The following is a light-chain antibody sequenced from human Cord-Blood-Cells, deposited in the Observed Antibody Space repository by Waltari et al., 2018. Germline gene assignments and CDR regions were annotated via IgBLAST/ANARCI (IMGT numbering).Light chain of an antibody. CDR2: EVS. CDR1: SSDVGSYNL. Sequence: QSALTQPASVSGSPGQSITISCTGTSSDVGSYNLVSWYQQHPGKAPKLMIYEVSKRPSGVSNRLSGSKSGNTASLTSLGLQAEDEADYYCCSYAGSSTYVFGTGTKVTVL. CDR3: CSYAGSSTYV. V-gene: IGLV2-23*02. J-gene: IGLJ1*01.